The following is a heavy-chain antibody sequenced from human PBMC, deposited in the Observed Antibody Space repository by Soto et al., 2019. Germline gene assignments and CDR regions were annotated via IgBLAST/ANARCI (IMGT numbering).Heavy chain of an antibody. CDR1: GDSVSSNSAA. CDR3: ARDLVTMVRGAPPQGFDP. J-gene: IGHJ5*02. D-gene: IGHD3-10*01. CDR2: TYYRSKWYN. Sequence: SQTLSLTCAISGDSVSSNSAAWNWIRQSPSRGLEWLGRTYYRSKWYNDYAVSVKSRITINPDTSKNQFSLQLNSVTPEDTAAYYCARDLVTMVRGAPPQGFDPWGQGTLVTVSS. V-gene: IGHV6-1*01.